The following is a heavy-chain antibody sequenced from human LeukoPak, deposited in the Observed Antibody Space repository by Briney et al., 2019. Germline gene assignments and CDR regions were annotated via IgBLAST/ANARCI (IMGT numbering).Heavy chain of an antibody. V-gene: IGHV4-30-2*01. CDR2: IYHSGST. CDR1: GGSISSGGYY. Sequence: PSETLSLTCTVSGGSISSGGYYWSWIRQPPGKGLEWIGYIYHSGSTYYNPSLKSRVTISVDRSKNQFSLKLSSVTAADTAVYYCARVGAAAFDYWGQGTLVTVSS. CDR3: ARVGAAAFDY. D-gene: IGHD6-13*01. J-gene: IGHJ4*02.